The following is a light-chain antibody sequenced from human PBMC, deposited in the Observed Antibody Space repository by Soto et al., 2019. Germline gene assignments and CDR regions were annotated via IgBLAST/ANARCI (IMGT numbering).Light chain of an antibody. Sequence: DIVMTQIPLSLSVTPGRAASISCKSSQTARHTDGRTYLYWYRQKPGQPPHLLIYDVSNRFSGVPERFSDGGSGKDFTQNSSQVGADDVGVYYVMQRIDLPPTFGQGTKLELK. CDR3: MQRIDLPPT. CDR1: QTARHTDGRTY. CDR2: DVS. V-gene: IGKV2D-29*01. J-gene: IGKJ2*01.